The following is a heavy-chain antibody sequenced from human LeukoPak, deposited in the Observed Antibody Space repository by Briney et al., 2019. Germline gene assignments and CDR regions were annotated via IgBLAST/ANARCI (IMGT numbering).Heavy chain of an antibody. V-gene: IGHV3-7*01. CDR3: GRAAYSGNSDVNY. CDR2: IKQDGSEK. D-gene: IGHD3-22*01. CDR1: GFTLSSYW. Sequence: GGSLSLSCAVSGFTLSSYWMTWVRQAPGKGVEGVSNIKQDGSEKYSVDSVKGRFTISRDNAKNSLYLQMNSLRAEDTAVYYCGRAAYSGNSDVNYWGQGTLVTVSS. J-gene: IGHJ4*02.